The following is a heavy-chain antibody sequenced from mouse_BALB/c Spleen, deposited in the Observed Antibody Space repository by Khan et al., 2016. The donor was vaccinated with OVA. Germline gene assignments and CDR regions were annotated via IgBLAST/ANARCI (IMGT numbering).Heavy chain of an antibody. Sequence: QIQLVQSGPELKKPGETVKISCKTSGYTFTNNGMNWVKQTPGKGLKWMGWINTYTGEPTYAGDFKGRFAFSLETSASTAYLQINNLKNGDTATYFCARVGYSETMDYWGQGTSVTVSS. J-gene: IGHJ4*01. CDR3: ARVGYSETMDY. V-gene: IGHV9-3-1*01. CDR2: INTYTGEP. CDR1: GYTFTNNG. D-gene: IGHD2-14*01.